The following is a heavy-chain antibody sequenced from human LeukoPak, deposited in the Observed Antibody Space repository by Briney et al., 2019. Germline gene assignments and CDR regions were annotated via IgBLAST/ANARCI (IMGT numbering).Heavy chain of an antibody. Sequence: SETLSLTCTVSGDSISSSSYYWGWIRQPPGKGLEWIGSIYYSGSTYYRPSLKSRVTISVDTSKNQFSLKLTSVTAADTAVYYCARQTGQMGAAADPFDYWGQGTLVTVSS. J-gene: IGHJ4*02. V-gene: IGHV4-39*01. D-gene: IGHD6-13*01. CDR1: GDSISSSSYY. CDR2: IYYSGST. CDR3: ARQTGQMGAAADPFDY.